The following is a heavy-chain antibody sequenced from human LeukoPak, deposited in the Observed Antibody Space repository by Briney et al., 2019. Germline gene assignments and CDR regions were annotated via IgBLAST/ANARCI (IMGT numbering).Heavy chain of an antibody. CDR3: ATLSGIPLGY. CDR2: FDPEDGET. V-gene: IGHV1-24*01. J-gene: IGHJ4*02. CDR1: GGTFSSYA. D-gene: IGHD2-2*02. Sequence: GSVKVSCKASGGTFSSYAISWVRQAPGKGLEWMGGFDPEDGETIYAQKFQGRVTMTEDTSTDTAYMELSSLRSEDTAVYYCATLSGIPLGYWGQGTLVTVSS.